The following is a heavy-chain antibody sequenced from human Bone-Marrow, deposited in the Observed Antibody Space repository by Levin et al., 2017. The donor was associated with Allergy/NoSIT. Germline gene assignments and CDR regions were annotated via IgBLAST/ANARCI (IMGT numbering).Heavy chain of an antibody. CDR3: ARGAGYGDYFDS. CDR1: GGSISNFY. V-gene: IGHV4-59*01. D-gene: IGHD4-17*01. Sequence: SETLSLTCAVSGGSISNFYWTWIRQTPGVGLEWIGHVHYTGSSTYNPSLKTRLTISVDTSRNQFPLSLRSLSSADTAVYYCARGAGYGDYFDSWGQGTLVTVSS. J-gene: IGHJ4*02. CDR2: VHYTGSS.